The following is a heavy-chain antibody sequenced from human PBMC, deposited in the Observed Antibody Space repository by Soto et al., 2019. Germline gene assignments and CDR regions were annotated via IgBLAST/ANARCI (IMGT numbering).Heavy chain of an antibody. Sequence: PSETLSLTCTVSGGSITSSSYYWGWIRQPPGKGLEWIGSIYYSGSTYYNPSLKSRVTISVDTSKNQFSLKLSSVTAADTAVYYCARRYGKNAFDIWGKGKMVTVSS. D-gene: IGHD5-18*01. CDR1: GGSITSSSYY. J-gene: IGHJ3*02. V-gene: IGHV4-39*07. CDR3: ARRYGKNAFDI. CDR2: IYYSGST.